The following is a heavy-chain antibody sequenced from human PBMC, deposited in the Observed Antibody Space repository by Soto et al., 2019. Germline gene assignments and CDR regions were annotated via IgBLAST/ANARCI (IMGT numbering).Heavy chain of an antibody. CDR2: INAGDDKT. V-gene: IGHV1-3*01. CDR1: GYTFISYP. D-gene: IGHD3-10*01. CDR3: ARYPFTMVRGVIPYFDY. J-gene: IGHJ4*02. Sequence: QVQLVQSGAEVKKPGASVKISCKASGYTFISYPMHWVRQAPGQRPEWMGWINAGDDKTQYSQKFQGRVNITRDTSASTGYMELSSLRSEDTAVYYCARYPFTMVRGVIPYFDYWGQGTLVTVSS.